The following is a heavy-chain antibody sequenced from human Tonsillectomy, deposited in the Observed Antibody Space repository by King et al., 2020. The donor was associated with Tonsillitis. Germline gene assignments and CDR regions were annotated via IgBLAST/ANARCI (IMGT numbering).Heavy chain of an antibody. J-gene: IGHJ4*02. V-gene: IGHV4-39*01. CDR1: GGSISSSSYY. Sequence: LQLQESGPGLVKPSETLSLTCTVSGGSISSSSYYWGWIRQPPGKGLEWIGSIYYSGSTYYNPSLKSRVTISVDTSKNQFSLKLSSVTAADTAVYYCARAPLRYCSGGSCYSYFDYWGQGTLVTVSS. CDR3: ARAPLRYCSGGSCYSYFDY. D-gene: IGHD2-15*01. CDR2: IYYSGST.